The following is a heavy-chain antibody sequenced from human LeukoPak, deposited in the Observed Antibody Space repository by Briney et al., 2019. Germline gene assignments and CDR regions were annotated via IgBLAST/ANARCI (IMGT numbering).Heavy chain of an antibody. CDR1: GGSISSYY. D-gene: IGHD3-10*01. V-gene: IGHV4-59*01. J-gene: IGHJ4*02. Sequence: PSETLSLTCTVSGGSISSYYWSWLRQPPGKGLEWIGYIYYSGSTNYNPSLKSRVTISVDTSKNQFSLKLSSVTAADTAVYYCAGVWFGESVWGQGTLVTVSS. CDR3: AGVWFGESV. CDR2: IYYSGST.